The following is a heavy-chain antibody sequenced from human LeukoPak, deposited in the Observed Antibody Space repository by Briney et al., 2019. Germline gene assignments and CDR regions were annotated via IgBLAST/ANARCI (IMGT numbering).Heavy chain of an antibody. Sequence: PGGSLRLSCTASGFTFTEHWMSWVRQAPGKGLEWVANINQHGSEHFYVDSVEGRFTISRDNAKNCLYLQMNSLRAEDTAVYYCARDLFTGREYDPWGQGTLVTVSS. CDR2: INQHGSEH. CDR3: ARDLFTGREYDP. CDR1: GFTFTEHW. V-gene: IGHV3-7*01. D-gene: IGHD2-21*01. J-gene: IGHJ5*02.